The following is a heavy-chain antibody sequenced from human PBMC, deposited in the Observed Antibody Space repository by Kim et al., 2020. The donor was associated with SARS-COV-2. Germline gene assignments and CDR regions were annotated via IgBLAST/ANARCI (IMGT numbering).Heavy chain of an antibody. V-gene: IGHV4-39*01. CDR2: IYYSGST. D-gene: IGHD5-12*01. J-gene: IGHJ4*02. Sequence: SETLSLTCTVSGGSISSSSYYWGWIRQPPGKGLEWIGSIYYSGSTYYNPSLKSRVTISVDTSKNQFSLKLSSVTAADTAVYYCARHPRFYSGYDQGYFDYWGQGTLVTVSS. CDR3: ARHPRFYSGYDQGYFDY. CDR1: GGSISSSSYY.